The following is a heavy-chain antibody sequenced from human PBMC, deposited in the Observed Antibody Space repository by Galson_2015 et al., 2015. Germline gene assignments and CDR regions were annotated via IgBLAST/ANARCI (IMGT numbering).Heavy chain of an antibody. CDR3: ARGPTISVGGTYFDY. V-gene: IGHV4-38-2*01. CDR2: ISHRGST. J-gene: IGHJ4*02. D-gene: IGHD6-19*01. Sequence: SETLSLTCAVSGYSITSGYYWAWIRQPPGKGLEWIGTISHRGSTYYSPSLKSRVTISVDTSKNQFSLRLTSVTAADTAVYYCARGPTISVGGTYFDYWGQGTLVSVSS. CDR1: GYSITSGYY.